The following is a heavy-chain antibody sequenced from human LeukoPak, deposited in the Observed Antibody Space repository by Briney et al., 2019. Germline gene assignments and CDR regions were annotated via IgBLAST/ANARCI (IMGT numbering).Heavy chain of an antibody. D-gene: IGHD2-2*01. V-gene: IGHV3-43*01. J-gene: IGHJ6*03. CDR2: ISWDGGST. CDR3: AKDISSYYYYYMDV. Sequence: PGGSLRLSCAASGFTFDDYTMHWVRQAPGKGLEGVSLISWDGGSTYYADSVEGRFTISRDNSKNSLYLQMNSLRTEDTALYYCAKDISSYYYYYMDVWGKGTTVTVSS. CDR1: GFTFDDYT.